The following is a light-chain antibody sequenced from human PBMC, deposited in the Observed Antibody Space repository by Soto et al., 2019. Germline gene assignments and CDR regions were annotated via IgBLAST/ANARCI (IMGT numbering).Light chain of an antibody. Sequence: DIQMTQSPSSLSASVGDRVTITCQASQDISNYLNWYQQKPGKAPKLLIYDASNLETGVPSRFSGSGSGTDFTFTISSLQAEDVATYYGQHYGKLPFTFGPGTKVDIK. V-gene: IGKV1-33*01. CDR2: DAS. CDR1: QDISNY. J-gene: IGKJ3*01. CDR3: QHYGKLPFT.